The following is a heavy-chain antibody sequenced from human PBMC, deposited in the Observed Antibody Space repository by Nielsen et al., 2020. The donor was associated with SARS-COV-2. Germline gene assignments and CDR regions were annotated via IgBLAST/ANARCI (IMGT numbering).Heavy chain of an antibody. CDR3: ARDYRILKYVFDY. J-gene: IGHJ4*02. V-gene: IGHV3-30-3*01. CDR1: GFTFSSYA. CDR2: ISYDGSNK. Sequence: GGSLRLSCAGSGFTFSSYAMHWVRQAPGKGLEWVAVISYDGSNKYYADSVKGRFTISRDNSKNTLYLQMNSLRAEDTAVYYCARDYRILKYVFDYWGQGTLVTVSS. D-gene: IGHD3-16*01.